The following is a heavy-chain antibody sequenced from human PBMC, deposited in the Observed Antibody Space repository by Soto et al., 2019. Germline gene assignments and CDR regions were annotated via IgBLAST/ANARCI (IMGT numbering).Heavy chain of an antibody. Sequence: GGSLRLSCAASGFTFDLHWMTWVRQAPGKGPEWVASIKHDGSEEYYMDSVKGRFTIFRDNTRNSVYLQLSRLRAEDTAMYFCARDSRGANFDYWGQGXLVTVYS. D-gene: IGHD2-15*01. CDR1: GFTFDLHW. J-gene: IGHJ4*02. V-gene: IGHV3-7*01. CDR2: IKHDGSEE. CDR3: ARDSRGANFDY.